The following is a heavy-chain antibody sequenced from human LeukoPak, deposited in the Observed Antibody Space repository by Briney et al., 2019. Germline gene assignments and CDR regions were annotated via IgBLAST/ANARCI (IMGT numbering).Heavy chain of an antibody. D-gene: IGHD1-26*01. CDR2: ISYDGSNK. Sequence: GGSLRLSCAASGFTFSSYGMHWVRQAPGKGLEWVAVISYDGSNKYYADSVKGRFTISRDNSKNTLYLQMNSLKTEDTAVYYCTTDAVIWELLTGGVDYWGQGPLVTVSS. CDR3: TTDAVIWELLTGGVDY. V-gene: IGHV3-30*03. CDR1: GFTFSSYG. J-gene: IGHJ4*02.